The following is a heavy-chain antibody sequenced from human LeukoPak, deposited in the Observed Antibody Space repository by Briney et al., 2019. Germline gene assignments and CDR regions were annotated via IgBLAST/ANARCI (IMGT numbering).Heavy chain of an antibody. CDR3: AELGITMIGGV. CDR2: ISSSGSTI. J-gene: IGHJ6*03. CDR1: GFTFSSYE. Sequence: GGSLRLSCAASGFTFSSYEMNWVRQAPGKGLEWVSYISSSGSTIYYAGSVKGRFTISRDNAKNSLYLQMNSLRAEDTAVYYCAELGITMIGGVWGKGTTVTVSS. V-gene: IGHV3-48*03. D-gene: IGHD3-10*02.